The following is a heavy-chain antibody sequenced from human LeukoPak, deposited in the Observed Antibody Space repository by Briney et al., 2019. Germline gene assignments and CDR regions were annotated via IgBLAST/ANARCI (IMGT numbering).Heavy chain of an antibody. CDR2: TRKKAKGYTT. CDR1: GFTLSDYY. CDR3: ARAQSDSSGYYYVGDY. V-gene: IGHV3-72*01. D-gene: IGHD3-22*01. J-gene: IGHJ4*02. Sequence: PGGSLRLSCAASGFTLSDYYMDWVRQAPGQGLEWVARTRKKAKGYTTEYAASVKGRFTIFRDDSKNSVDLQMNSLITEDTAVYYCARAQSDSSGYYYVGDYWGQGTLVTVSS.